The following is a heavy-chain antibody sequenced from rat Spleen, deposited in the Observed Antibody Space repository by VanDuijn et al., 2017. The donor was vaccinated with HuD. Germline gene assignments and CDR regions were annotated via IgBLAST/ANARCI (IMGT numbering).Heavy chain of an antibody. J-gene: IGHJ4*01. Sequence: EVQLQESGPGLVKPSQSLSLTCSVSGYDITNNYWGWIRKFPGNKMEWMGFITYSGGISYNPSLQSRISITRDISKNQFFLQLNSVTTEDTGTYYCARHSGTARGVMDAWGQGASVTVSS. CDR3: ARHSGTARGVMDA. CDR2: ITYSGGI. V-gene: IGHV3-1*01. D-gene: IGHD5-1*01. CDR1: GYDITNNY.